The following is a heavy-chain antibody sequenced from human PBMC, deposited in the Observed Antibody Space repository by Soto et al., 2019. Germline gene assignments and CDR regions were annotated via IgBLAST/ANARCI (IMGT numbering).Heavy chain of an antibody. V-gene: IGHV3-23*01. CDR1: GFTFSSYA. Sequence: EAQLLESGGDLIQPGGSLIVSCAASGFTFSSYAVSWVRQAPGKGLEWVSTISGSGGATWYADSVKGRFTISRDNSKNTLYLQMNSLRAEDTAVYYCAKGGGNYRPFDCWGQGTLVSVSS. CDR2: ISGSGGAT. J-gene: IGHJ4*02. D-gene: IGHD1-26*01. CDR3: AKGGGNYRPFDC.